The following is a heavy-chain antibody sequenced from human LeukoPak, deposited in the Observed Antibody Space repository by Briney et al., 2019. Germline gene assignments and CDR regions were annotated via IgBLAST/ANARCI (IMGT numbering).Heavy chain of an antibody. CDR3: ARRLSSKSRSYYFDY. J-gene: IGHJ4*02. CDR1: GFTFSSYE. V-gene: IGHV4-34*01. D-gene: IGHD6-13*01. Sequence: LRLSCAASGFTFSSYEMNWVRQAPGKGLEWIGEINHSGSTNYNPSLKSRVTISVDTSKNQFSLKLSSVTAADTAVYYCARRLSSKSRSYYFDYWGQGTLVTVSS. CDR2: INHSGST.